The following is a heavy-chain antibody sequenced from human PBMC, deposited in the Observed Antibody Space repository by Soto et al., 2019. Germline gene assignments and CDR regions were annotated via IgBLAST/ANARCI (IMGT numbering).Heavy chain of an antibody. CDR3: ARVMEDSVAAVAAHGPWFDP. Sequence: SETLSLTCTVSGGSISSGGYYWSWIRQHPGKGLEWIGYIYNSGSTYYNPSLKSRVNISVDTSKNQFSLKLSSVTAADTAVYYCARVMEDSVAAVAAHGPWFDPWGQGTLVTVSS. V-gene: IGHV4-31*03. CDR1: GGSISSGGYY. CDR2: IYNSGST. D-gene: IGHD2-15*01. J-gene: IGHJ5*02.